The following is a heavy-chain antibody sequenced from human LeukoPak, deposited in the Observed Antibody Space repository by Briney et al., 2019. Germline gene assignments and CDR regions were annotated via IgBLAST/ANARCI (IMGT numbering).Heavy chain of an antibody. CDR1: GFTFSSYA. D-gene: IGHD6-19*01. CDR3: AKTQYSSGWYNFDY. J-gene: IGHJ4*02. Sequence: GGSLRLSCAATGFTFSSYAMSWVRQAPGKGLEWVSAISGSGGSTYYADSVKGRFTISRDNSKNTLYLQMNSLRAEDTAVYYCAKTQYSSGWYNFDYWGQGTLVTVSS. V-gene: IGHV3-23*01. CDR2: ISGSGGST.